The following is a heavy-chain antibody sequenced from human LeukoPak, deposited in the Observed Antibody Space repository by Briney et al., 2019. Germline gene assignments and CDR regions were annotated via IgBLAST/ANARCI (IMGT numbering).Heavy chain of an antibody. V-gene: IGHV4-30-4*07. J-gene: IGHJ5*02. CDR3: ARASFWESPVNWFDP. D-gene: IGHD3-16*01. Sequence: SETLSLTCAVSGGSISSGGYSWSWIRQPPGKGLEWIGYIYYSVNTYYSPSLKSRVTISVDTSKNQFSLKLSSVTAADTAVYYCARASFWESPVNWFDPWGQGTLVTVSS. CDR1: GGSISSGGYS. CDR2: IYYSVNT.